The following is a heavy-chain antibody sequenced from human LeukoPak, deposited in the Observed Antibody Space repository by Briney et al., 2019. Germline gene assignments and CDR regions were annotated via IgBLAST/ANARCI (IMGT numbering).Heavy chain of an antibody. D-gene: IGHD2-21*01. Sequence: GGSLRLSCAASGFTLSSNYMSWVRQAPGKGLEWVSVIYSGGSTYYADSVKGRFTISRDNSKNTLYLQMNSLRAEDTAVYYCARVWNYYYMDVWGKGTTVTISS. V-gene: IGHV3-66*01. CDR1: GFTLSSNY. CDR3: ARVWNYYYMDV. J-gene: IGHJ6*03. CDR2: IYSGGST.